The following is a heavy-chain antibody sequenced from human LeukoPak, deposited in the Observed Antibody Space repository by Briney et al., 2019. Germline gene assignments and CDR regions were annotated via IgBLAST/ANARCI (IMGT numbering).Heavy chain of an antibody. CDR3: ARSRDKYSSSYSPPPY. J-gene: IGHJ4*02. Sequence: SQTLSLTCTVSGGSISSGSYYWSWIRQPAGKGLEWIGRIYTSGSTNYNPSLKSRVTISVDTSKNQFSLKLSSVTAADTAVYYCARSRDKYSSSYSPPPYWGQGTLVTVSS. D-gene: IGHD6-6*01. V-gene: IGHV4-61*02. CDR2: IYTSGST. CDR1: GGSISSGSYY.